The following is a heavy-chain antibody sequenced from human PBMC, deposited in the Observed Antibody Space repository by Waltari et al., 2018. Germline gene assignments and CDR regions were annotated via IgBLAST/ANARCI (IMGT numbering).Heavy chain of an antibody. CDR1: GYTLTELS. D-gene: IGHD3-3*01. CDR2: FYPEDGET. Sequence: QVQLVQSGAEVKKPGASVKVSCKVSGYTLTELSMQWVRQAPGKGLEWMGGFYPEDGETNYAQKFQGRVTMTEDTYTDTANIELSSLRSEDTAVYYCATERRFLEWLPPDRMDVWGQGTTVIVSS. V-gene: IGHV1-24*01. J-gene: IGHJ6*02. CDR3: ATERRFLEWLPPDRMDV.